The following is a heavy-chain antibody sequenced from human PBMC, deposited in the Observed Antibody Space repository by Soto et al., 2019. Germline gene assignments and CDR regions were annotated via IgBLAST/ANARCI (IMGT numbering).Heavy chain of an antibody. J-gene: IGHJ4*02. V-gene: IGHV3-30*18. CDR1: GFTFSSYG. Sequence: GGSLRLSCAASGFTFSSYGMHWVRQAPGKGLEWVAVISYDGSNKYYADSVKGRFTISRDNSKNTLYLQMNSLRAEDTAVYYCAKARELGRIQLWFDDYWGQGTLVTVSS. CDR2: ISYDGSNK. D-gene: IGHD5-18*01. CDR3: AKARELGRIQLWFDDY.